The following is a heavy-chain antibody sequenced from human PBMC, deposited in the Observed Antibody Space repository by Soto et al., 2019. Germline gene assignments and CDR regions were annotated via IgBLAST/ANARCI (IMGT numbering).Heavy chain of an antibody. V-gene: IGHV4-59*01. CDR2: IYYSGST. Sequence: SETLSLTFTVLCGSINCYYWSWIPEPPGEGLEWIGYIYYSGSTNYNPSLKSRVTISVDTSKNQFSLKLSSATAADTAVYYCAREVYDFWSGSQPYYYMDVWGKGTTVT. CDR3: AREVYDFWSGSQPYYYMDV. J-gene: IGHJ6*03. CDR1: CGSINCYY. D-gene: IGHD3-3*01.